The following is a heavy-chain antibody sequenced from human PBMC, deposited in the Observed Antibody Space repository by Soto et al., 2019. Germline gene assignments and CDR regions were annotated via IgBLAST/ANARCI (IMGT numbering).Heavy chain of an antibody. V-gene: IGHV3-30*18. CDR1: GFTFSSYG. CDR2: ISYDGSNK. J-gene: IGHJ4*02. CDR3: AKVWNPTERGYSGYDPTY. Sequence: QVQLVESGGGVVQPGRSLRLSCAASGFTFSSYGMHWVRQAPGKGLEWVAVISYDGSNKYYADSVKGRFTISRDNSKNTLYLRMNSLRDEDTAVYYCAKVWNPTERGYSGYDPTYWGQGTLVTVSS. D-gene: IGHD5-12*01.